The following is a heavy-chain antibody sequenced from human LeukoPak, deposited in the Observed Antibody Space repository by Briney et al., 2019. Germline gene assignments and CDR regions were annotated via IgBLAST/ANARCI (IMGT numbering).Heavy chain of an antibody. V-gene: IGHV3-74*01. Sequence: GGSLRLSCTVSGFPLSSYWMHWVRQAPGKGLEWVSRIDEKGGVRTYADSVKGRFTVSRDNAKQTVYLQMNNLEVGDTAIYYCVRDLILVWTPGDDFDFWGQGTLVTVSS. CDR2: IDEKGGVR. CDR3: VRDLILVWTPGDDFDF. D-gene: IGHD3-16*01. J-gene: IGHJ4*02. CDR1: GFPLSSYW.